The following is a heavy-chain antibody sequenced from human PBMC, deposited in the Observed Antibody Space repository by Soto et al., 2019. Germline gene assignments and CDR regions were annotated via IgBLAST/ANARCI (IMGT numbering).Heavy chain of an antibody. J-gene: IGHJ3*02. CDR1: GFTFSSYG. Sequence: QVQLVESGGGVVQPGRSLRLSCAASGFTFSSYGMHWVRQAPGKGLEWVAVIWYDGSNKYYADSVNGRFTISRDNSKNTLYLQMNSLRAEDTAVYYCARSIAAAGTVAFDIWGQGTMVTVSS. V-gene: IGHV3-33*01. CDR3: ARSIAAAGTVAFDI. CDR2: IWYDGSNK. D-gene: IGHD6-13*01.